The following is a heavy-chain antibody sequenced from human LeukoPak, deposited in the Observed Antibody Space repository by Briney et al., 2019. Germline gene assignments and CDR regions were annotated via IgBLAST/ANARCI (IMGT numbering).Heavy chain of an antibody. V-gene: IGHV4-34*01. CDR3: ARHRGFKGYFDY. CDR1: GGSFSGYY. J-gene: IGHJ4*02. CDR2: INHSGST. Sequence: SETLSLTCAVYGGSFSGYYWSWIRQPPGMGLEWIGEINHSGSTNYNPSLKSRVTISVDTSENQFSLKLSSVTAADTAVYYCARHRGFKGYFDYWGQGTLVTVSS.